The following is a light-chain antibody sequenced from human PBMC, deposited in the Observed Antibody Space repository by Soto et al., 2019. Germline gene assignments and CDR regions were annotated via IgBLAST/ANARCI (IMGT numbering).Light chain of an antibody. CDR1: SGHSSYA. CDR3: QTWNF. CDR2: LNSDGSH. V-gene: IGLV4-69*01. Sequence: QPVLTQSPSASASLGASVKLTCTLSSGHSSYAIAWHQQQPEKGPRYLMKLNSDGSHSKGDGIPDRFSGSSSGAERYLTISSLQSEDEADYYCQTWNFFGTATKVTVL. J-gene: IGLJ1*01.